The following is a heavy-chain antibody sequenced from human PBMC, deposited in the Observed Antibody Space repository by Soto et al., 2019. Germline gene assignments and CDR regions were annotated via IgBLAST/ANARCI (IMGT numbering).Heavy chain of an antibody. V-gene: IGHV4-39*01. CDR3: ARIFGYSYGYSFGDYYYYYMDV. D-gene: IGHD5-18*01. CDR1: GGSISSSSYY. CDR2: IYYSGST. Sequence: PSETLSLTCTVSGGSISSSSYYWGWIRQPPGRGLEWIGSIYYSGSTYYNPSLKSRVTISVDTSKNQFSLKLSSVTAADTAVYYCARIFGYSYGYSFGDYYYYYMDVWGKGTTVTVSS. J-gene: IGHJ6*03.